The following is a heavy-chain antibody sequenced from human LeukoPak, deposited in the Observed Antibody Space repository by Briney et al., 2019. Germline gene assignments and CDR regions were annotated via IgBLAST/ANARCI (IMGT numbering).Heavy chain of an antibody. CDR2: IISSGGVT. V-gene: IGHV3-23*01. J-gene: IGHJ4*02. CDR1: VLAFRSYA. D-gene: IGHD5-18*01. CDR3: AKNAGYSYGLYYFDY. Sequence: GGSLRLSCAASVLAFRSYAMSWVRQAPGKGLEWVSSIISSGGVTYYADSAKGRFTISRDNSKNTVYLQMDSLRGEDSAVYYCAKNAGYSYGLYYFDYWGQGTLVTVSS.